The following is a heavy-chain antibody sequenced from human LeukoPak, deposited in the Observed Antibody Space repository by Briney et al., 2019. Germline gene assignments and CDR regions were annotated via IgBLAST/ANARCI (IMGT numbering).Heavy chain of an antibody. CDR2: IKYDGSEK. J-gene: IGHJ5*02. Sequence: GGSLRLSCSGSGVSFSGHWMHWVRQAQGKGRDCVATIKYDGSEKYYVESVKGRLTISRENEKNSLYMQMNSLRAEDTAVYYCARRNWFYPWGQGTLVSVSS. CDR3: ARRNWFYP. V-gene: IGHV3-7*05. D-gene: IGHD2/OR15-2a*01. CDR1: GVSFSGHW.